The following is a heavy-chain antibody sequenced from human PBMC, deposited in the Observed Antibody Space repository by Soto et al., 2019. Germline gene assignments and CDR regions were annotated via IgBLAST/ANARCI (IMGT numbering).Heavy chain of an antibody. CDR3: ARTLPAYCSGGSCDSEGFDY. D-gene: IGHD2-15*01. CDR2: ISAYNGNT. CDR1: GYTFTSYG. V-gene: IGHV1-18*01. J-gene: IGHJ4*02. Sequence: QVQLVQSGAEVKKPGATVKVSCKASGYTFTSYGISWVRQAPGQGLEWMGWISAYNGNTTDAQKLKGRVTMITDTSTSTAYMELRSLRSDDPAVDYCARTLPAYCSGGSCDSEGFDYGGQGTLVTVSS.